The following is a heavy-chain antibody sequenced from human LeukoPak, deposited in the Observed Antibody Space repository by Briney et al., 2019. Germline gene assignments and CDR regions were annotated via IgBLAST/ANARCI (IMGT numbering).Heavy chain of an antibody. CDR1: GFTFSTYA. D-gene: IGHD1-26*01. CDR3: AKSKLKDFFED. CDR2: ISSSGGSI. Sequence: QTGGSLRLSCAASGFTFSTYAMSWVRQAPGKGLEWVSIISSSGGSIYYADSVKGRFTISRDNSKNTLYLQMNSLRAEDTAVYYCAKSKLKDFFEDWGQGTLVTVSS. V-gene: IGHV3-23*01. J-gene: IGHJ4*02.